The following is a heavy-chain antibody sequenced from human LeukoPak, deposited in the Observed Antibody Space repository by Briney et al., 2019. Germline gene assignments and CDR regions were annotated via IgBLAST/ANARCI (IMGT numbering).Heavy chain of an antibody. CDR3: AIGFFGYYDSSGENAFDI. Sequence: ASVKVSCKASGGTFSSYAISWVRQAPGQGLEWMGGIIPIFGTANYAQKFQGRVTITTDESTSTAYMELSSLRSEDTAVYYCAIGFFGYYDSSGENAFDIWGQGTMVTVSS. V-gene: IGHV1-69*05. J-gene: IGHJ3*02. CDR1: GGTFSSYA. D-gene: IGHD3-22*01. CDR2: IIPIFGTA.